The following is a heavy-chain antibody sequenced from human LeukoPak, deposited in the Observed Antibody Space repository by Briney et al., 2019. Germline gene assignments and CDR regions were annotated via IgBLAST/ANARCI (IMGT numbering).Heavy chain of an antibody. CDR1: GFTFSSYG. J-gene: IGHJ4*02. V-gene: IGHV3-33*01. Sequence: GGSLRLSCGASGFTFSSYGMHWVRQAPGEGLEWVAVVWTDGTNKYYAESVKGRFTISRDNSNNMLYLQMNSLRAEDTAVYYCARDRYGSGTYFGYWGQGTLVTVSS. D-gene: IGHD3-10*01. CDR2: VWTDGTNK. CDR3: ARDRYGSGTYFGY.